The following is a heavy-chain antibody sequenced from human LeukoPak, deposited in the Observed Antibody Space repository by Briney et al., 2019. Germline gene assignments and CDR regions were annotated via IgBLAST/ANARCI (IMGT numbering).Heavy chain of an antibody. CDR2: IKQDGSEK. J-gene: IGHJ4*02. CDR1: GFTFSNYW. Sequence: PGGSLRLSCAASGFTFSNYWMSWVRQAPGKGLEWVANIKQDGSEKYYVDSVKGRFTISRDNAKNSLYLQMNSLRAEDTAVYYCARQAGYYGSGSYYTYWGQGTLVTVSS. V-gene: IGHV3-7*01. D-gene: IGHD3-10*01. CDR3: ARQAGYYGSGSYYTY.